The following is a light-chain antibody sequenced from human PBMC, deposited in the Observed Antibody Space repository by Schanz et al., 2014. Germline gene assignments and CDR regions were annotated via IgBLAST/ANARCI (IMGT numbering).Light chain of an antibody. Sequence: EIVLTQSPGTLSLSPGERATLSCRASQSVSSSSLAWYQQKPGQAPRLLIYGASARPTAIPGRFSGSGSGTDFTLTITSLQPEDFAVYYCQQYGGSPLITFGQGTKVEIK. CDR2: GAS. CDR3: QQYGGSPLIT. CDR1: QSVSSSS. V-gene: IGKV3-20*01. J-gene: IGKJ1*01.